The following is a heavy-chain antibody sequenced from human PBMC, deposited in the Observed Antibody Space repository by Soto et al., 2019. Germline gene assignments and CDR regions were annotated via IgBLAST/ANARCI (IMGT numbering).Heavy chain of an antibody. J-gene: IGHJ2*01. CDR1: GFIFRSYG. CDR2: ISGSGDSP. Sequence: EVQLLESGGGLVQPGGSLRLSCAASGFIFRSYGMSWVRQAPGKGLEWVSAISGSGDSPYYADSVKGRFTVSRDNSKNTLYLQTTSLRAEDTAVYYCAKATWGYWYFDLWGRGTLVTVSS. CDR3: AKATWGYWYFDL. V-gene: IGHV3-23*01. D-gene: IGHD7-27*01.